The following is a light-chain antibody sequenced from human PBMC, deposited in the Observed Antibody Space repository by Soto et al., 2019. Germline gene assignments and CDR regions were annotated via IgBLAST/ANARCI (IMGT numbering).Light chain of an antibody. CDR1: KSVLYSSKNQDY. V-gene: IGKV4-1*01. CDR3: QQYDSTLVT. CDR2: WAS. Sequence: DIVMTQSPDSLTVSLGERATINCKASKSVLYSSKNQDYLAWYKQTPGQPPKLLITWASTRESGVPDRFSGHGSGTDFTLTISRLQAEDVAVCYCQQYDSTLVTFGQWKRL. J-gene: IGKJ5*01.